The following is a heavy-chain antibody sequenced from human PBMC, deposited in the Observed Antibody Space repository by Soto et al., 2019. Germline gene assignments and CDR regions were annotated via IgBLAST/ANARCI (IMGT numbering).Heavy chain of an antibody. CDR2: ISNDGSST. D-gene: IGHD3-22*01. J-gene: IGHJ3*02. CDR1: GFTSSSYW. CDR3: ARDTYYYDSSDHFSADAFDI. Sequence: EVQLVESGGGLVQPGGSLRLSCAASGFTSSSYWIHWVRQAPGKGLVWVSRISNDGSSTNYADSVKGRFTISRDNAKNTVYLQMNRLRAEVTAEYYCARDTYYYDSSDHFSADAFDIWGQGTMVTVSS. V-gene: IGHV3-74*01.